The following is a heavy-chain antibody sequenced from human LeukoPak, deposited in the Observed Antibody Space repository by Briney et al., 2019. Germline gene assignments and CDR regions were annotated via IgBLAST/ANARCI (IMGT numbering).Heavy chain of an antibody. J-gene: IGHJ3*02. CDR2: ISCNSGSI. V-gene: IGHV3-9*01. Sequence: PGGSLRLSFAASGLTFENYAMHWVRQAPGKGLEWISGISCNSGSIGYAGSVKGRFTISRDNARTSLCLQMNSLRAEDTAVYYCARDYGLNCRSTSCAGAFDIWGQGTMVTVSP. CDR3: ARDYGLNCRSTSCAGAFDI. CDR1: GLTFENYA. D-gene: IGHD2-2*01.